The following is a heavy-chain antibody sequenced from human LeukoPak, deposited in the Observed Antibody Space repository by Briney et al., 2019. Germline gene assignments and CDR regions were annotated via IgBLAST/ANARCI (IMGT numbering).Heavy chain of an antibody. Sequence: PSETLSLTCTVSGGSISSYYWSWIRQPPGKGLEWIGYIYYSGSTNYNPSLKSRVTISVDTSKNQFSLKLSSVTAADTAVYYCARGRNYYGSVDYWGRGTLVTVSS. V-gene: IGHV4-59*01. CDR1: GGSISSYY. D-gene: IGHD3-10*01. CDR2: IYYSGST. J-gene: IGHJ4*02. CDR3: ARGRNYYGSVDY.